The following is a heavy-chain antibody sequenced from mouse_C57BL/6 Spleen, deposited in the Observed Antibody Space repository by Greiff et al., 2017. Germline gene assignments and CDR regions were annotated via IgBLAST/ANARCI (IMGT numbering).Heavy chain of an antibody. D-gene: IGHD2-3*01. V-gene: IGHV1-64*01. CDR1: GYTFTSYW. CDR3: ARRIYDGYPHWYFDV. J-gene: IGHJ1*03. Sequence: QVQLQQPGAELVKPGASVKLSCKASGYTFTSYWMHWVKQRPGQGLEWIGMIHPNSGSTNYNEKFKSKATLTVDKSSSTAYMQLKSLTSEDSAVYYCARRIYDGYPHWYFDVWGTGTTVTVSS. CDR2: IHPNSGST.